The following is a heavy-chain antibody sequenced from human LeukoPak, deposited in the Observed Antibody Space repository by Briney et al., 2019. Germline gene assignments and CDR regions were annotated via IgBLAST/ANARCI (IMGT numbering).Heavy chain of an antibody. CDR3: ARDNPFKYDYVN. CDR2: IYTTGST. J-gene: IGHJ4*02. Sequence: SQTLSLTCTVSGGSISSGSYYWSWIRQPAGKELEWIGRIYTTGSTSYSPSLKSRVTISADTSKNQFSLKLSSVTAADTAVYYCARDNPFKYDYVNWGQGTLVTVSS. CDR1: GGSISSGSYY. V-gene: IGHV4-61*02. D-gene: IGHD3-16*01.